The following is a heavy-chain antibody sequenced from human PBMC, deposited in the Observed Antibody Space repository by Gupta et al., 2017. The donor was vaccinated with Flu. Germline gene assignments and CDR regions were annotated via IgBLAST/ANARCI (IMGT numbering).Heavy chain of an antibody. Sequence: EVQLVQSGAEVKKPGESLKISCTGSGYSFTSYWIGWVRQMPGKGLEWMGIIYPGDSDTRYSPSFQGQVTISADKSISTAYLQWSSLKASDTAMYYCARKEGYSTYYYGMDVWGQGTTVTVSS. J-gene: IGHJ6*02. CDR3: ARKEGYSTYYYGMDV. V-gene: IGHV5-51*01. CDR2: IYPGDSDT. CDR1: GYSFTSYW. D-gene: IGHD6-13*01.